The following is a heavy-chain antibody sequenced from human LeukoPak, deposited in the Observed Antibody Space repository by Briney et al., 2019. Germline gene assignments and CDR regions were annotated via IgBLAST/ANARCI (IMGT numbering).Heavy chain of an antibody. D-gene: IGHD7-27*01. CDR1: GFTFSSYS. CDR2: ISSGSTYI. V-gene: IGHV3-21*01. Sequence: PGGSLRLSCAASGFTFSSYSMNWVRQAPGKGLEWVSSISSGSTYIYYADSVKGRFTITGDNAKNSLYLQMNSLRAEDTAVYYCARDALTGDPSPDAFDIWGQGTMVTVSS. J-gene: IGHJ3*02. CDR3: ARDALTGDPSPDAFDI.